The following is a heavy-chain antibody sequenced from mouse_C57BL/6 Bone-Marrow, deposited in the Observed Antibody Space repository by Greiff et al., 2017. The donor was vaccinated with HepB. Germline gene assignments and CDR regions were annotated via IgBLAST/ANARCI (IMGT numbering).Heavy chain of an antibody. V-gene: IGHV14-3*01. CDR3: ARGGYYGSSYWYFDV. CDR1: GFNIKNTY. D-gene: IGHD1-1*01. CDR2: IDPANGNT. J-gene: IGHJ1*03. Sequence: VQLQHSVAELVRPGASVKLSCTASGFNIKNTYMHWVKHRPEQGLEWIGRIDPANGNTKYAPKFQGKATITADTSSNTAYLQLSSLTSEDTAMYYCARGGYYGSSYWYFDVWGTGTTVTVSS.